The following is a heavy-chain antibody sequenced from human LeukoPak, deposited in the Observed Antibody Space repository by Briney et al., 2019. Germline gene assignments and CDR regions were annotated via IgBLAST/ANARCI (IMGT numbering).Heavy chain of an antibody. V-gene: IGHV3-23*01. D-gene: IGHD1-26*01. CDR2: ISGSGGSA. Sequence: PGGSLRLSCAASAFTFSTYAMSWVRQAPGKGLEWVSTISGSGGSAYYTDSVQGRFTISRDNSKNTLYLQMNSLRAEDTAVYYCAKIWELQRGQGTLVTVSS. CDR1: AFTFSTYA. J-gene: IGHJ4*02. CDR3: AKIWELQ.